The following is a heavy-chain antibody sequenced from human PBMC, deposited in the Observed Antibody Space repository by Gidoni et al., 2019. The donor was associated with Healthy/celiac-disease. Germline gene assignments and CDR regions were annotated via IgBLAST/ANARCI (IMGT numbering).Heavy chain of an antibody. D-gene: IGHD2-21*01. CDR1: GGSIRSGGYY. V-gene: IGHV4-31*03. J-gene: IGHJ6*02. CDR3: ARDSPYCGGDCYSSGMDV. Sequence: QVQLQESGPGLVKPSQTLSLTCPVSGGSIRSGGYYWSWIRQHPGKGLEWIGYIYYSGSTYYNPSLKSRVTISVDTSKNQFSLKLSSVTAADTAVYYCARDSPYCGGDCYSSGMDVWGQGTTVTVSS. CDR2: IYYSGST.